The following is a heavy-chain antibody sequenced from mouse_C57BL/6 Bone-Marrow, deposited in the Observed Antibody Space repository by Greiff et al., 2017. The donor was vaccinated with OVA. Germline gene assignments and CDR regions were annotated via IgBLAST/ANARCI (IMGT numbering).Heavy chain of an antibody. CDR1: GYTFTDYY. V-gene: IGHV1-26*01. J-gene: IGHJ3*01. CDR3: ARSAKDFFAY. CDR2: INPNNGGT. Sequence: VQLKHSGPELVKPGASVKISCKASGYTFTDYYMNWVKQSHGQSLEWMGDINPNNGGTSYNQKFKGKATLTVDKSSSTAYMELRSLTSEDSAVYYCARSAKDFFAYWGQGTLVTVSA.